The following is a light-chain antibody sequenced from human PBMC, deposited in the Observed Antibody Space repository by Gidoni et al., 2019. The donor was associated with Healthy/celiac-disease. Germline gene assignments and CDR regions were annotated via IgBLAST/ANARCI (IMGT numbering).Light chain of an antibody. J-gene: IGKJ1*01. CDR1: QSVSSN. CDR3: QQYNNWPLT. V-gene: IGKV3-15*01. CDR2: GAS. Sequence: EIVMTQSPATLSVSPGERATLSCRASQSVSSNLAWYQQKPGQAPRLLIYGASTRATGIPARLSGSGSGKEFTLTISSLQSEDFAVYYCQQYNNWPLTFGQGTKVEIK.